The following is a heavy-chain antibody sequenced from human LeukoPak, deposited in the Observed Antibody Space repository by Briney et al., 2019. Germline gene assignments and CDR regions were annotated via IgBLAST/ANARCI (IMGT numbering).Heavy chain of an antibody. V-gene: IGHV1-18*01. CDR3: AWESHGAFDI. D-gene: IGHD1-26*01. Sequence: ASVKVSCKASGGTFSSYAISWVRQSPGQGLEWMGWISAYNGNTNYAQKLQGRVTMTTDTSTSTAYMELRSLRSDDTAVYYCAWESHGAFDIWGQGTMVTVSS. CDR2: ISAYNGNT. CDR1: GGTFSSYA. J-gene: IGHJ3*02.